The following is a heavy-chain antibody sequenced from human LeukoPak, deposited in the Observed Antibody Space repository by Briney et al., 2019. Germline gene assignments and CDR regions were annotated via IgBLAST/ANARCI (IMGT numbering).Heavy chain of an antibody. CDR1: GGSINSYY. V-gene: IGHV4-59*01. CDR3: ARVTGYMTEDYFDY. J-gene: IGHJ4*02. D-gene: IGHD6-13*01. Sequence: SETLSLTCTVSGGSINSYYWSWIRQPPGKGLEWIGYIYYSGSTNYNPSLKSRVTISVDTSKNQFTLRLSSVTAADTAVYYCARVTGYMTEDYFDYWGQGTLITVSS. CDR2: IYYSGST.